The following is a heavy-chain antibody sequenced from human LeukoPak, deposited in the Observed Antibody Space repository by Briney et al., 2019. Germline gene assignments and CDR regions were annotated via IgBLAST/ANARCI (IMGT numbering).Heavy chain of an antibody. CDR3: ATMARSYDAFVI. J-gene: IGHJ3*02. D-gene: IGHD5-24*01. Sequence: GGSLRLSCAASGFTFSSYSMNWVRQAPGKGLEWVSSISSSSSYIYYADSVKGRFTISRDNAKNSLYLQMNSLRAEDTAVYYCATMARSYDAFVIWGQGTMVTVSS. V-gene: IGHV3-21*01. CDR1: GFTFSSYS. CDR2: ISSSSSYI.